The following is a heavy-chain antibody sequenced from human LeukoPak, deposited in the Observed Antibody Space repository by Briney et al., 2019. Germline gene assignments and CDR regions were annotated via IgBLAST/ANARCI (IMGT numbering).Heavy chain of an antibody. CDR2: INPNSGGT. D-gene: IGHD1-26*01. Sequence: GASVKVSCKASGYTFTGYWHWVRQAPGQGLEWMGRINPNSGGTDYARNFQGRVTMTRDTSISTAYMELSSLRSDDTAVYYCARFLSGSHDAFDIWGQGTMVTVSS. J-gene: IGHJ3*02. CDR1: GYTFTGYW. V-gene: IGHV1-2*06. CDR3: ARFLSGSHDAFDI.